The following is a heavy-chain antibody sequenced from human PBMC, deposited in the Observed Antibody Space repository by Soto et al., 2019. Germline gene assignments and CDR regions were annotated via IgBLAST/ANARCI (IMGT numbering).Heavy chain of an antibody. CDR1: VFTFSSYG. CDR2: IWYDGSNK. J-gene: IGHJ1*01. D-gene: IGHD6-13*01. CDR3: ARAGASGIAAAGPFQH. V-gene: IGHV3-33*01. Sequence: GGSLRLSCAASVFTFSSYGMHWVRQAPGKGLEWVAVIWYDGSNKYYADSVKGRFTISRDNSKNTLYLQMNSLRAEDTAVYYCARAGASGIAAAGPFQHWGQGTLVTVSS.